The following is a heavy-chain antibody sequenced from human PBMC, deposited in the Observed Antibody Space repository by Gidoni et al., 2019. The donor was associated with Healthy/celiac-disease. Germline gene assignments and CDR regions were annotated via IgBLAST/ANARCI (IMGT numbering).Heavy chain of an antibody. J-gene: IGHJ6*02. CDR3: AGDAVGNYTYYYGMDV. V-gene: IGHV1-69*01. Sequence: QVQLVQSGDEVKKPGSSVKVSCKAAGGLFSSYAISWVRQATGQGLEGVGGNIHNFGTANYAQNVQGRVTITADESTSTAYMEMSSLRSEDTAVYYCAGDAVGNYTYYYGMDVWGQGTTVTVSS. CDR2: NIHNFGTA. CDR1: GGLFSSYA. D-gene: IGHD1-7*01.